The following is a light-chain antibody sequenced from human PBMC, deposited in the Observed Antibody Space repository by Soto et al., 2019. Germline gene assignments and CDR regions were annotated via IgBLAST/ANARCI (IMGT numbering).Light chain of an antibody. CDR1: QSISSY. CDR3: QHSYSTPRT. V-gene: IGKV1-39*01. J-gene: IGKJ1*01. Sequence: DIQMTQSPSSLSASLGDRVTITCRASQSISSYLNWYQQKPGKAPKLLIYAASILQGGVPSRFSGSGSGTDFTLTISRLQPEDFATYYCQHSYSTPRTFGQGT. CDR2: AAS.